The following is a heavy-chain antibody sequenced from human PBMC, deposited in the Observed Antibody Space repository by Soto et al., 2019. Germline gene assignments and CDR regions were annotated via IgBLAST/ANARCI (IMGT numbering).Heavy chain of an antibody. Sequence: DRVPGASASCHFIRQSPSSGLEWLGRTYYRSRWYNDYAVSVKSRITVTPDTSKNQFSLHLNSVTPEDTAVYYCAREFSYNVSHDSHIYHCGQGSLLTVSA. CDR3: AREFSYNVSHDSHIYH. J-gene: IGHJ1*01. CDR2: TYYRSRWYN. D-gene: IGHD1-26*01. V-gene: IGHV6-1*01. CDR1: DRVPGASAS.